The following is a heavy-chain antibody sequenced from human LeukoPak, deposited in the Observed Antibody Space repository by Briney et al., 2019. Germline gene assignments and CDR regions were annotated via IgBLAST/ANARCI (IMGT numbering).Heavy chain of an antibody. J-gene: IGHJ5*02. CDR3: AKGPMIVVVTTAHWFDP. V-gene: IGHV4-4*07. CDR2: IYTSGST. CDR1: GGSISSYY. Sequence: PSETLSLTCTVSGGSISSYYWSWLRQPAGKGLEWIGRIYTSGSTNYNPSLKSRVTMSVDTSKNQFSLKLSSVTAADTAVYYCAKGPMIVVVTTAHWFDPWGQGTLVTVSS. D-gene: IGHD3-22*01.